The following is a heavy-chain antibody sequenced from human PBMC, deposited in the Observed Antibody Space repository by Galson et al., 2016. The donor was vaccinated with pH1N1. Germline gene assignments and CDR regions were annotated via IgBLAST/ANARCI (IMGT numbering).Heavy chain of an antibody. CDR3: TRDRAFGDYGGASDI. CDR1: GFTFSRYW. CDR2: INSDGSSR. J-gene: IGHJ3*02. D-gene: IGHD4/OR15-4a*01. Sequence: SLRLSCAASGFTFSRYWMHWVRQGPGKGLVWVSRINSDGSSRSHADSVEGRLTITRDNAKKTLYLQMNSLRAEDTGVYYCTRDRAFGDYGGASDIWGQGTMVTVSS. V-gene: IGHV3-74*01.